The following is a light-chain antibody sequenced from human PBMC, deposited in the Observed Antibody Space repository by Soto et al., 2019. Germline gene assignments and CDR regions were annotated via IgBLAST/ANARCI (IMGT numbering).Light chain of an antibody. CDR3: QQYNNWPLT. V-gene: IGKV3-15*01. J-gene: IGKJ4*01. CDR2: GAS. CDR1: QSVSSN. Sequence: EIVMTQSPATLSVSPGERATLSCRASQSVSSNLAWYQQKPGQAPRLLIYGASTRATGIPARFSGSGSGTEVTLTISSRQSEDFAVYYGQQYNNWPLTFGGGTKVEIK.